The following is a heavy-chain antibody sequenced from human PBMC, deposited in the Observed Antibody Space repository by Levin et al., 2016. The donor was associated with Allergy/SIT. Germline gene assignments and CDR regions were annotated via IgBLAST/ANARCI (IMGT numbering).Heavy chain of an antibody. J-gene: IGHJ6*03. Sequence: SETLSLTCAVYGGSFSGYYWSWIRQPPGKGLEWIGEINHSGSTNYNPSLKSRVTISVDTSKNQFSLKLSSVTAADTAVYYCARLARASMVRGVDYYYIDVWGKGTTVTVPS. CDR2: INHSGST. V-gene: IGHV4-34*01. CDR1: GGSFSGYY. D-gene: IGHD3-10*01. CDR3: ARLARASMVRGVDYYYIDV.